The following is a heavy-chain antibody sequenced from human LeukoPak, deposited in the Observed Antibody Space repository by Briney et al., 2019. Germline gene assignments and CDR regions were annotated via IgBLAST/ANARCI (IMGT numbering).Heavy chain of an antibody. J-gene: IGHJ4*02. D-gene: IGHD3-22*01. CDR1: GFTFTSHW. V-gene: IGHV3-74*01. CDR3: AKRGVVIRVILVGFHKEAYYFDS. Sequence: PGGSLRLSCTASGFTFTSHWMHWVRQVPGKGLVWVSRINGDGSGTNHADSVKGRFTISRDNAKNALYLQMNSLRAEDTAVYFCAKRGVVIRVILVGFHKEAYYFDSWGQGALVTVSS. CDR2: INGDGSGT.